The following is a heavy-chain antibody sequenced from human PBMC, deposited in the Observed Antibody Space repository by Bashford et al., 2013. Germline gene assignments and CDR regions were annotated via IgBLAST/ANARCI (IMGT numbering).Heavy chain of an antibody. CDR3: ARVDGSAIDY. D-gene: IGHD5-24*01. CDR1: GGSISGNY. V-gene: IGHV4-4*07. Sequence: SETLSLTCTVSGGSISGNYWSWIRQAAGKGLEWIGRIYSSGSSNHNPSLKSRVSMSVDTSKNQLFLKVNSVTAADTAVYYCARVDGSAIDYWGQGTLVTVSS. CDR2: IYSSGSS. J-gene: IGHJ4*02.